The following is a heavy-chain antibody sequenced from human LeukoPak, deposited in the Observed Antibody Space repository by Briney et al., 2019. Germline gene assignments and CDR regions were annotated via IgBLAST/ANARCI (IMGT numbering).Heavy chain of an antibody. J-gene: IGHJ6*02. CDR3: ARGSRYNWNYDYYYGMDV. V-gene: IGHV4-61*01. CDR1: GGSVRSDNYY. Sequence: SETLSLTCIVSGGSVRSDNYYWSWIRQPPGRGLEWIGYIYYSGSTNYNPSLKSRITISVDTSKNQFSLKLSSVTAADTAVYYCARGSRYNWNYDYYYGMDVWGQGTTVTVSS. CDR2: IYYSGST. D-gene: IGHD1-20*01.